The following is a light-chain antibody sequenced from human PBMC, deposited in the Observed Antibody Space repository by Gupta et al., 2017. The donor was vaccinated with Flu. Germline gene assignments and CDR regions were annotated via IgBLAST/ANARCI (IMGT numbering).Light chain of an antibody. CDR3: CSYAGSSTYV. Sequence: QSALTQPASVSGSPGQSITISCTGTSSDVGSYNLVSWYQQHPGKAPKLMIYEGSRRSAGVSSRFSGSKSGNTASLTISALQAEDEADYYCCSYAGSSTYVFGTGTKVTVL. CDR2: EGS. V-gene: IGLV2-23*01. CDR1: SSDVGSYNL. J-gene: IGLJ1*01.